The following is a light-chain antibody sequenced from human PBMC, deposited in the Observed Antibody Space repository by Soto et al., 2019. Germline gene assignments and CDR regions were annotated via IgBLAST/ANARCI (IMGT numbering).Light chain of an antibody. Sequence: QAVVTQAPSLTVSPGRTVTLTCGANTGAVTSDHCPYWFQQRPGQAPRTLIYDTTIKHSWTPARFSGSRLGGKAALTLSGAQPEDEAEYYCLLSYNDALVFGGGTKLTVL. CDR1: TGAVTSDHC. V-gene: IGLV7-46*01. J-gene: IGLJ2*01. CDR2: DTT. CDR3: LLSYNDALV.